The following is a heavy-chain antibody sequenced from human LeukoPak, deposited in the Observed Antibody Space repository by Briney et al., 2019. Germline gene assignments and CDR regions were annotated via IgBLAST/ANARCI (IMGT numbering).Heavy chain of an antibody. CDR1: GDSITNYY. J-gene: IGHJ5*02. CDR3: ARDPYYYGSGSYRWFDP. D-gene: IGHD3-10*01. Sequence: PSETLSLTCTVSGDSITNYYWSWIRQPAGKGLAWIGRIHISGNTNYNPSLKSRVTMSVDTSMNQFSLKLSSVTAADTAVYHCARDPYYYGSGSYRWFDPWGQGTLVTVSS. V-gene: IGHV4-4*07. CDR2: IHISGNT.